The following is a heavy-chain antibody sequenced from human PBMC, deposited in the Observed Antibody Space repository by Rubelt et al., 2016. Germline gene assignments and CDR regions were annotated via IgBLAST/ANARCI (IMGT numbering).Heavy chain of an antibody. D-gene: IGHD6-19*01. CDR2: IASVGSDYT. Sequence: QVHLVESGGGLVRPGGPLRLSCEASGFSFSDYYMSWIRQAPGKGLEWISYIASVGSDYTSYADSVKGRFTISRDNAKNYLFLQMRSLIVDDTAVYYCAKDRSVAGRGGLDCWGQGTLVTVSS. CDR1: GFSFSDYY. V-gene: IGHV3-11*05. J-gene: IGHJ4*02. CDR3: AKDRSVAGRGGLDC.